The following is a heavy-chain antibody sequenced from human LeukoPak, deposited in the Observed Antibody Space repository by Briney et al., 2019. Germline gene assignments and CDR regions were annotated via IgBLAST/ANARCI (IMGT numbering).Heavy chain of an antibody. Sequence: SQTLSLTCTVSGGSISSGGYYWSWIRQPPGKGLEWIGYIYHSGSTYYNPSLKSRVTISVDRSKNQFSLKLSSVTAADTAVYYCASEYSSSSGAFDIWGQGTMVTVSS. CDR1: GGSISSGGYY. CDR2: IYHSGST. V-gene: IGHV4-30-2*01. J-gene: IGHJ3*02. D-gene: IGHD6-6*01. CDR3: ASEYSSSSGAFDI.